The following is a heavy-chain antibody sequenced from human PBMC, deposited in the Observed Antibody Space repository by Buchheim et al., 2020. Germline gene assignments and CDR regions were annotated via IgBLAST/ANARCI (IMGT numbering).Heavy chain of an antibody. V-gene: IGHV3-23*01. CDR1: GFTFSSYA. D-gene: IGHD2-15*01. Sequence: EVQLLESGGGLVQPGGSLRLSCAASGFTFSSYAMSWVRQAPGTGLEWVSRISGSGGNIYHADSVKGRVTISRDNSQNTLYLQMNSLRAEDTAVYYCAKDAGYCSGGSCYAVAVYWGQGTL. J-gene: IGHJ4*02. CDR2: ISGSGGNI. CDR3: AKDAGYCSGGSCYAVAVY.